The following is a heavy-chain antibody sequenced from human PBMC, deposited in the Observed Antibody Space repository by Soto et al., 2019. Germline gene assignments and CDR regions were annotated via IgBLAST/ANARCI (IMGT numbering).Heavy chain of an antibody. J-gene: IGHJ4*02. CDR1: GGSISSGGYY. D-gene: IGHD5-18*01. CDR2: IYYSGST. V-gene: IGHV4-31*03. CDR3: ARAAAMVYVPYYFDY. Sequence: PSETLSLTCTVSGGSISSGGYYWSWIRQHPGKGLEWIGYIYYSGSTYYNPSLKSRVTISVDTSKNQFSLKLSSVTAADTAVYYCARAAAMVYVPYYFDYWGQGTLVTVSS.